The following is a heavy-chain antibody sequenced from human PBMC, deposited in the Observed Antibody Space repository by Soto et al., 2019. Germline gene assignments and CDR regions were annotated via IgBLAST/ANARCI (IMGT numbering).Heavy chain of an antibody. CDR2: ISYDGSNK. CDR3: AKDLGRYCTNGVCYPLDY. Sequence: QVQLVESGGGVVQPGRSLRLSCAASGFTFSSYGMHWVRQAPGTVLEWVAVISYDGSNKYYADSVKGRFTISRDNSKNTLYLQMNSLRAEDTAVYYCAKDLGRYCTNGVCYPLDYWGQGTLVTVSS. V-gene: IGHV3-30*18. J-gene: IGHJ4*02. D-gene: IGHD2-8*01. CDR1: GFTFSSYG.